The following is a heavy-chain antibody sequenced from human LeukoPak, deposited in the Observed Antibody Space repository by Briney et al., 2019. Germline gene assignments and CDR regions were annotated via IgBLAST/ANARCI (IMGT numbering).Heavy chain of an antibody. D-gene: IGHD6-19*01. CDR1: GGSISSSSYY. J-gene: IGHJ5*02. Sequence: SETLSLTCTVSGGSISSSSYYWGWIRQPPGKGLEWIGSIYYSGSTYYNPSLKSRVTISVDTSKNQLSLKLSSVTAADTAVYYCARDERAYSSGWCDWFDPWGQGTLVTGSS. CDR3: ARDERAYSSGWCDWFDP. V-gene: IGHV4-39*07. CDR2: IYYSGST.